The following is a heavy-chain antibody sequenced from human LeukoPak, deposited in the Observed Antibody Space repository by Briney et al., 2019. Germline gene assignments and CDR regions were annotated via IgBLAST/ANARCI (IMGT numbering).Heavy chain of an antibody. V-gene: IGHV4-34*01. D-gene: IGHD4-17*01. CDR3: ARAGYGDIDY. J-gene: IGHJ4*02. Sequence: SETLSLTCVVSGGSFSGYYWSWIRQSPGKGLEWIGSIYYSGSTYYNPSLKSRVTISVDTSKNQFSLKLSSVTAADTAVYYCARAGYGDIDYWGQGTLVTVSS. CDR1: GGSFSGYY. CDR2: IYYSGST.